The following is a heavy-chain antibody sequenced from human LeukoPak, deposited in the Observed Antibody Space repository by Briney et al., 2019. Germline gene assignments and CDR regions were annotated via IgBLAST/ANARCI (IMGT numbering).Heavy chain of an antibody. J-gene: IGHJ5*02. V-gene: IGHV3-23*01. CDR2: IGSGADL. CDR3: AKDWTPHNRVYDSLDA. CDR1: GFAFGVHA. D-gene: IGHD3-22*01. Sequence: PGGSLRLSCVGSGFAFGVHAMSWVRQAPGKGPEWVATIGSGADLFYAESVKGRFTISRDDPRNTVWLQMNSLRAEDTALYYCAKDWTPHNRVYDSLDAWGQGTQVTVSS.